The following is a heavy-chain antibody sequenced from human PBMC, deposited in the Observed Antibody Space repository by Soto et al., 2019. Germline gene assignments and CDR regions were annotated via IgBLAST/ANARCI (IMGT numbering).Heavy chain of an antibody. J-gene: IGHJ4*02. D-gene: IGHD3-3*01. Sequence: PGGSLRLACVASGFSFGSCALTWVRQAPGKGLEWVSTISGSDGKTFYADAVKGRFSISRDISQSTLYLQMNSLRADDTAIYYCARWSYLDYWGQGT. V-gene: IGHV3-23*01. CDR2: ISGSDGKT. CDR1: GFSFGSCA. CDR3: ARWSYLDY.